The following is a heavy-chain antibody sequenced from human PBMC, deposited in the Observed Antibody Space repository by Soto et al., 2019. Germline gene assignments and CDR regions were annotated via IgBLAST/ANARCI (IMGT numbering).Heavy chain of an antibody. V-gene: IGHV4-34*01. Sequence: QVQLQQWGAGLLKPSETLSLTCAVYGGSFSGYYWSWIRQPPGKGLEWIGEINHSGSTNYNPSLKSRVTISVDTSKNQYTLKLSSVTAADTAVYYCARGIQRGYCSGGSCRRVVTSFDYWGQGTLVTVSS. CDR1: GGSFSGYY. CDR3: ARGIQRGYCSGGSCRRVVTSFDY. D-gene: IGHD2-15*01. CDR2: INHSGST. J-gene: IGHJ4*02.